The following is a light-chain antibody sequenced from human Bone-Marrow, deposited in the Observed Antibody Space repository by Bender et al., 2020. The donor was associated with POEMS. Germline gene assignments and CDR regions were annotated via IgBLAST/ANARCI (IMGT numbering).Light chain of an antibody. CDR1: SSNIGNFY. CDR2: SND. V-gene: IGLV1-47*02. Sequence: QSALTQPPSASGTPGQRVTISCSGVSSNIGNFYVYWYQQFPGTAPKLLIHSNDQRPKGFPDRFSGSKSGNTASLTSSGLQAEEEADYFCNSYTDSNTWVFGGGSKMSV. J-gene: IGLJ3*02. CDR3: NSYTDSNTWV.